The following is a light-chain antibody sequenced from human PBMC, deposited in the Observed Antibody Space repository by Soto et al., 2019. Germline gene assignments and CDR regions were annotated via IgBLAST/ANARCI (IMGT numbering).Light chain of an antibody. J-gene: IGLJ2*01. CDR3: SSYAGSNNFVV. V-gene: IGLV2-8*01. CDR2: DVT. Sequence: QSALTQPPSASGSPGQSVTISCTGTSSDVGGYNYVSWYQQHPGKAPKLMIYDVTKRPSGVPDRFSGSKSGNTASLTVSGLQAEDEADYYCSSYAGSNNFVVFGGGTMLTVL. CDR1: SSDVGGYNY.